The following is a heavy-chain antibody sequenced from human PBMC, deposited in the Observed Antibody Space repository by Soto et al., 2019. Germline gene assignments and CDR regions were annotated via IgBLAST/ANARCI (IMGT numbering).Heavy chain of an antibody. CDR1: GASLSSGDYY. V-gene: IGHV4-30-4*01. CDR2: IYYNGNN. D-gene: IGHD2-21*02. CDR3: ARERRGGDSDGGVDY. Sequence: QVQLQESGPGLVKPSQTLSLTCIVSGASLSSGDYYWSWIRQPPGKGLEWIAFIYYNGNNFYNPSLKRRVTIAIDTSNNQSSLKVRSVTAADTAVYYCARERRGGDSDGGVDYWGQGTLVTVSS. J-gene: IGHJ4*02.